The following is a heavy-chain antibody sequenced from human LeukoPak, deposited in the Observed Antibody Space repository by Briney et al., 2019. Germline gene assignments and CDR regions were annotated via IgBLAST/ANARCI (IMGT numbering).Heavy chain of an antibody. CDR2: INPNSGGT. CDR1: GYTFTVYY. V-gene: IGHV1-2*02. D-gene: IGHD3-22*01. Sequence: ASVKVSCKASGYTFTVYYMHWVRQAPGQGLEWMGWINPNSGGTNYAQKFQGRVTMTRDTSISTAYMELSRLRSDDTAVYYCARESDSDSSGYYLYYFDYWGQGTLVTVSS. CDR3: ARESDSDSSGYYLYYFDY. J-gene: IGHJ4*02.